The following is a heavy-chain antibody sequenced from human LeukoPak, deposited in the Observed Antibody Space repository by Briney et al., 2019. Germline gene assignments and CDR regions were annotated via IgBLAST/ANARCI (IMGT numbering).Heavy chain of an antibody. J-gene: IGHJ1*01. V-gene: IGHV3-23*01. D-gene: IGHD3-22*01. CDR2: ISGSGGRT. CDR3: AKDLSSGYYSMTEYFQH. Sequence: PGGSLRLSCAASGFTFSSYAMSWVRQAPGKGLEWVSAISGSGGRTYYADSVKGRFTISRDNSKNTLYLQMNSLRAEDTAVYYCAKDLSSGYYSMTEYFQHWGQGTLVTVSS. CDR1: GFTFSSYA.